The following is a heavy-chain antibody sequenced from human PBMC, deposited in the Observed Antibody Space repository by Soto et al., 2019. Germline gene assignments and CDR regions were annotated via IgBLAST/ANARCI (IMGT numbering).Heavy chain of an antibody. J-gene: IGHJ4*02. V-gene: IGHV3-23*01. CDR3: TRAPYDSSGYRPLYYFDY. D-gene: IGHD3-22*01. CDR1: GFTFSSDW. CDR2: ISGSGDST. Sequence: GGSLRLSCAASGFTFSSDWMHWVRQAPGKGLVWVSVISGSGDSTYYADSVKGRFTISRDNSKNTLYLQMNSLRAEDTAVYYCTRAPYDSSGYRPLYYFDYWGQGTLVTVS.